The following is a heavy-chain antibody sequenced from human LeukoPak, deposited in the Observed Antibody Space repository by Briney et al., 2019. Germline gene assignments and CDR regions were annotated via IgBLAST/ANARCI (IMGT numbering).Heavy chain of an antibody. J-gene: IGHJ5*02. CDR2: IYYSGGT. CDR1: GGSISSYY. CDR3: ARENYDSSGYNNWFDP. Sequence: SETLSLTCTVSGGSISSYYWNWIRQPPGKGLEWIGYIYYSGGTNYNPSLKSRVTISVDMSKNQFSLKLSSVTAADTAVYYCARENYDSSGYNNWFDPWGQGTLVTVSS. D-gene: IGHD3-22*01. V-gene: IGHV4-59*01.